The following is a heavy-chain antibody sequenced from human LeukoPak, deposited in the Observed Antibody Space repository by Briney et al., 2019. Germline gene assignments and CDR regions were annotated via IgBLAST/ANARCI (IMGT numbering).Heavy chain of an antibody. V-gene: IGHV1-69*13. CDR3: ARSVGMVRVNWFDP. D-gene: IGHD3-10*01. J-gene: IGHJ5*02. CDR2: IIPIFGTA. Sequence: SVKVSCKASGGTFSSYAISWVRQAPGQGLEWMGGIIPIFGTANYAQKFQGRVTITADESTSTAYMELSGLRSEDTAVYYCARSVGMVRVNWFDPWGQGTLVTVSS. CDR1: GGTFSSYA.